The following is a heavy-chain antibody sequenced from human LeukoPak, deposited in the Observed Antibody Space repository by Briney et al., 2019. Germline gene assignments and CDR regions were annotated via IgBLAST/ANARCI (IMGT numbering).Heavy chain of an antibody. CDR1: GYSISTGYY. V-gene: IGHV4-38-2*02. CDR3: ARGYSNSWYSPSYFDY. Sequence: PSETLSLTCTVSGYSISTGYYWDWIRQPPGKGLEWIGTFYHGGSTYYNPSLKSRVTISVDTSKNQFSLKLSSVTAADTAVYYCARGYSNSWYSPSYFDYWGQGTLVTVSS. J-gene: IGHJ4*02. CDR2: FYHGGST. D-gene: IGHD6-13*01.